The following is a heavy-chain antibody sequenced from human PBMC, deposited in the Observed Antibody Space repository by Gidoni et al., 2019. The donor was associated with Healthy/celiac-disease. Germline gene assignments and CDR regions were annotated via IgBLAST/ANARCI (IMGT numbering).Heavy chain of an antibody. CDR1: VFTCSSYW. D-gene: IGHD6-19*01. CDR3: ARDRSESGWFNYYSYGMDV. CDR2: ITQDGSEK. J-gene: IGHJ6*02. Sequence: EVQLGEAGGGVVQPGGSLRLSCAAAVFTCSSYWMSWVRQAPGQGLEWVANITQDGSEKYYVDSVKGRFTISRDNAKNSLYLQMNSLRAEDTAVYYCARDRSESGWFNYYSYGMDVWGQGTTVTVSS. V-gene: IGHV3-7*01.